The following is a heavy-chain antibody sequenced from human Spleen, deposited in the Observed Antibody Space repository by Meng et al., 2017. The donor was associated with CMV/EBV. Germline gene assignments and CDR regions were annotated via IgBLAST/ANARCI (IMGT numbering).Heavy chain of an antibody. J-gene: IGHJ4*02. Sequence: SCADSGLTFTTYAMSWVRQAPGKGLEWVSVIGSGGTAYHEDSVKGRFTISRDNSKKTVYLQMNSLGAEDTAVYYCAAKMHGDYAFEYWGQGSLVTVSS. CDR2: IGSGGTA. D-gene: IGHD4-17*01. CDR3: AAKMHGDYAFEY. CDR1: GLTFTTYA. V-gene: IGHV3-23*01.